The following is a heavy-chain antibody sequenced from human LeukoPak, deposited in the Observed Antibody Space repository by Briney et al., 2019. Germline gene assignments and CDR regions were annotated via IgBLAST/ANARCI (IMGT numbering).Heavy chain of an antibody. CDR1: GFTFSSYA. V-gene: IGHV3-30*04. CDR2: ISNDGTYK. J-gene: IGHJ5*02. CDR3: TRKSGGSQRKMDEWFDP. Sequence: SGGSLRLSCAASGFTFSSYAMHWVRQAPDKGLEYVAVISNDGTYKYYGATVKGRFTISRDNSKNTLYLQMDSMRSEDTAVYSCTRKSGGSQRKMDEWFDPWGQGTLVIVSS. D-gene: IGHD3-10*01.